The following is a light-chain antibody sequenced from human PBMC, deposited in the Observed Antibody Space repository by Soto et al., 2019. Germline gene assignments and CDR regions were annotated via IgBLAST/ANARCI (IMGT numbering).Light chain of an antibody. CDR2: EVS. V-gene: IGLV2-14*01. Sequence: SVLTQPASVSGSPGHSITISCTGTSNDVGTYNHVSWYQQHPGKAPQLIIYEVSNRPSGLSNRFSASKSGNTASLTISGLQAEDEADYYCCSFTTSSTLVFGTGTKVTVL. J-gene: IGLJ1*01. CDR1: SNDVGTYNH. CDR3: CSFTTSSTLV.